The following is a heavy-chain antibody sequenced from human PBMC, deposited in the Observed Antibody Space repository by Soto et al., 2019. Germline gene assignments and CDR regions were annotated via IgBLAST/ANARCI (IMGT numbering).Heavy chain of an antibody. CDR3: ATNYYDSSGYYYGVDY. CDR2: ISSSGSTI. Sequence: QVQLVESGGGLVKPGGSLRLSCAASGFMFSDYYMSWIRQAPGKGLEWVSYISSSGSTIYYADSVKGRFTISRDNAKNSLYLQMNSLRAEDTAVYYCATNYYDSSGYYYGVDYWGQGTLVTVSS. J-gene: IGHJ4*02. D-gene: IGHD3-22*01. V-gene: IGHV3-11*01. CDR1: GFMFSDYY.